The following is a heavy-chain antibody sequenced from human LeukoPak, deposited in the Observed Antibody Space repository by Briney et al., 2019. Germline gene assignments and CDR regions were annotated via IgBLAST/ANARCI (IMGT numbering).Heavy chain of an antibody. Sequence: SETLSLTCTVSGGSISSYYWSWIRQPPGKGLEWIGYIYYSGSTNYNPSLKSRVTISVDTSKNQFSLKLSSVTAADTAVYYCAGDAGNSYRDAFDIWGQGTMVTVSS. CDR2: IYYSGST. CDR1: GGSISSYY. V-gene: IGHV4-59*01. CDR3: AGDAGNSYRDAFDI. D-gene: IGHD5-18*01. J-gene: IGHJ3*02.